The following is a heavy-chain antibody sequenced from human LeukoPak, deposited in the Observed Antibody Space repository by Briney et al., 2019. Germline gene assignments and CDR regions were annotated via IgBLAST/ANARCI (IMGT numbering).Heavy chain of an antibody. CDR3: AKEPPAYYYDSSGYSHGFDY. Sequence: GGSLRLSYAASGFTFSSYAMSWVRQAPGKGLEWVSAISGSGGSTYCADSVKGRFTISRDNSKNTLYLQMNSLRAEDTAVYYCAKEPPAYYYDSSGYSHGFDYWGQGTLVTVSS. D-gene: IGHD3-22*01. CDR2: ISGSGGST. J-gene: IGHJ4*02. CDR1: GFTFSSYA. V-gene: IGHV3-23*01.